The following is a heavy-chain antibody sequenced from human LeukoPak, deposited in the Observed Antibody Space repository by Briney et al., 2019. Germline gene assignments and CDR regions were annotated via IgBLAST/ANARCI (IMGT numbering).Heavy chain of an antibody. CDR2: INDDGSIT. Sequence: GGSLRLSCAASGFTFSDDWMHWVRQAPGKGLVWVARINDDGSITTYAESVRGRFTISRDNAKRTLYLQMNSLGVEDTAVYFCARRYYQTNVYDQHFDSWGQGTLVTVSS. CDR1: GFTFSDDW. J-gene: IGHJ4*02. V-gene: IGHV3-74*01. CDR3: ARRYYQTNVYDQHFDS. D-gene: IGHD3-16*01.